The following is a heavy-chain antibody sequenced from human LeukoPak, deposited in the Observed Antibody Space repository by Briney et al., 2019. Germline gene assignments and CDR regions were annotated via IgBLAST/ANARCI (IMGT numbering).Heavy chain of an antibody. Sequence: PSETPSLTCTVSGDPINNYSWGWFRQSPGKGLEYIGYIYYSGGTDYNPSLKSRVTMSVDTSKNQFSLKMTSVTAADTAVYYCARGLSIRDWYRGVGWFDPWGQGTLVTVSS. CDR3: ARGLSIRDWYRGVGWFDP. CDR1: GDPINNYS. V-gene: IGHV4-59*01. CDR2: IYYSGGT. J-gene: IGHJ5*02. D-gene: IGHD3-10*01.